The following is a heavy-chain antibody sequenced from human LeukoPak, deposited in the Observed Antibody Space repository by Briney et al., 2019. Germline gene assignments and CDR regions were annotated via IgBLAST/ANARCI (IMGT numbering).Heavy chain of an antibody. D-gene: IGHD6-6*01. Sequence: SVKVSCKASGGTFSSYAISWVRQAPGQGLEWMGGIIPIFGTANYTQKFQGRVTITADESTSTAHMELSSLRSEDTAVYYCARDSHKYSSSFDYWGQGTLVTVSS. CDR3: ARDSHKYSSSFDY. CDR1: GGTFSSYA. CDR2: IIPIFGTA. V-gene: IGHV1-69*13. J-gene: IGHJ4*02.